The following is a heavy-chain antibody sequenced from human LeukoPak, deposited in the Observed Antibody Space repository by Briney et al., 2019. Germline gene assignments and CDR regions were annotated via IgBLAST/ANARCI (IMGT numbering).Heavy chain of an antibody. CDR3: AKGPGSSVVVVAATVWFDP. Sequence: PGGSLRLSCEASGLTFSSYALSWVRRAPGKGLEWVSLISGSGGSTYYADSVKGRFTISRDNSKNTLYLQMNSLRAEDTAVYYCAKGPGSSVVVVAATVWFDPWGQGTLVTVSS. D-gene: IGHD2-15*01. V-gene: IGHV3-23*01. CDR2: ISGSGGST. CDR1: GLTFSSYA. J-gene: IGHJ5*02.